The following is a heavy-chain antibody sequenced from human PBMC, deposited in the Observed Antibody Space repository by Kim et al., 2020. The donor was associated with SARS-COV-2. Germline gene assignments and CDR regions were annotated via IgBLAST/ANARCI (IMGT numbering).Heavy chain of an antibody. D-gene: IGHD3-3*01. V-gene: IGHV4-31*02. CDR3: ARGRITIFGVVTELDY. Sequence: SLKSRVTISEDTAKNQFSLKLSSVTAADTAVYYCARGRITIFGVVTELDYWGQGTLVTVSS. J-gene: IGHJ4*02.